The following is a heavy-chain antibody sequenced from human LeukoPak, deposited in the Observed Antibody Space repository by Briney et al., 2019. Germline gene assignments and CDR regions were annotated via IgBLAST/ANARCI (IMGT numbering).Heavy chain of an antibody. D-gene: IGHD6-13*01. CDR3: ARDGQQGSRGNWFDP. V-gene: IGHV3-48*01. Sequence: GGSLRLSCAASGFTFSSYSMNWVRQAPGKGLEWVSYISSSSSTIYYADSVKGRFTISRDNAKNSLYLQMNSLRAEDTAVYYCARDGQQGSRGNWFDPWGQGTLVTVSS. J-gene: IGHJ5*02. CDR2: ISSSSSTI. CDR1: GFTFSSYS.